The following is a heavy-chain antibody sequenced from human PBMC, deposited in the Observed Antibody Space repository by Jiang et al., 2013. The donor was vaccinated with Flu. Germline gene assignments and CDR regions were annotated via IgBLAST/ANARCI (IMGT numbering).Heavy chain of an antibody. D-gene: IGHD3-10*01. CDR3: TTGAAWFGEFSRSGGMDV. Sequence: LSCAASGFTFSNAWMSWVRQAPGKGLEWVGRIKSKTDGGTTDYAAPVKGRFTISRDDSKNTLYLQMNSLKTEDTAVYYCTTGAAWFGEFSRSGGMDVWGQGTTVTVSS. CDR1: GFTFSNAW. CDR2: IKSKTDGGTT. V-gene: IGHV3-15*01. J-gene: IGHJ6*02.